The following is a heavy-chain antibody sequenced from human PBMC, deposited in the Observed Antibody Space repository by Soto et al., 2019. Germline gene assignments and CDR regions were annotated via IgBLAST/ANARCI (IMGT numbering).Heavy chain of an antibody. CDR3: AKGVEPSTADAFET. V-gene: IGHV3-23*01. Sequence: EVQVLESGGDLVQPGGSLRLTCAVSGFTFTTSSINWVRQAPGKGLEWVSSISGNGYTTYYADSVTGRFTISTDNSKSTVFLQMNSLRVEDTALYYCAKGVEPSTADAFETWGQGTMVTVSS. J-gene: IGHJ3*02. CDR1: GFTFTTSS. D-gene: IGHD5-18*01. CDR2: ISGNGYTT.